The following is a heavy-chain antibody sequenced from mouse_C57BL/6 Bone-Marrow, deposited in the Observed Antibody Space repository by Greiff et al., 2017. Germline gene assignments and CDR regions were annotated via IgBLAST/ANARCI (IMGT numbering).Heavy chain of an antibody. CDR2: INPSTGGT. CDR3: ARWGIYYGNQDRCFDF. V-gene: IGHV1-42*01. J-gene: IGHJ1*03. CDR1: GYSFTGYY. Sequence: VQLKESGPELVKPGASVKISCKASGYSFTGYYMNWVKQSPETSLEWIGEINPSTGGTTYNQKFKAKATLTVDKSSSTAYLQLKSLTSEDSAVYYCARWGIYYGNQDRCFDFWGTGTTVTVSS. D-gene: IGHD2-1*01.